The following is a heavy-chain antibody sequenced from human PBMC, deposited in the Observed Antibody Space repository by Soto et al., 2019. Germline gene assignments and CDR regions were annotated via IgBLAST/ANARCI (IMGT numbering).Heavy chain of an antibody. V-gene: IGHV3-53*01. CDR1: GFPSGTSY. CDR3: ARENVLRFLEWLPRQGMDV. D-gene: IGHD3-3*01. Sequence: GGSLRLSCAASGFPSGTSYIHWVRLAPGKGLEWVSAIQIGGKTYYADSVKGRFIISRDNSENTVYLQMSSLRAEDTAVYFCARENVLRFLEWLPRQGMDVWGQGTTVTVSS. CDR2: IQIGGKT. J-gene: IGHJ6*02.